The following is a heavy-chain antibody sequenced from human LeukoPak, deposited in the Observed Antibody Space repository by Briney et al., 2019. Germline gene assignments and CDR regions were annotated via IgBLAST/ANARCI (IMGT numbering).Heavy chain of an antibody. V-gene: IGHV1-2*02. CDR2: INPNSVGT. Sequence: VASVKVSCKASGYTFTGYYMHWVRQAPGQGLEWMGWINPNSVGTNYAQKFQGRVTMTRDTSITTAYMELSRLRSDDTAVYYCARNDILTANDYWGQGTLVIVSS. CDR1: GYTFTGYY. CDR3: ARNDILTANDY. D-gene: IGHD3-9*01. J-gene: IGHJ4*02.